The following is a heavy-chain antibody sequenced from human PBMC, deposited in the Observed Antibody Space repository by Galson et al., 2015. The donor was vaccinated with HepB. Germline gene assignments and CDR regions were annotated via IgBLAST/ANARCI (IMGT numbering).Heavy chain of an antibody. J-gene: IGHJ4*02. D-gene: IGHD3-10*01. V-gene: IGHV3-30*04. CDR3: ARDELAPYYGSGSY. CDR2: ISYDGTNK. CDR1: GFTFSLYS. Sequence: SLRLSCAASGFTFSLYSIHWVRQAPGKGLDWVAVISYDGTNKYYADSVKGRFTISRDNSKNTLYLQMNSLRAEDTAVYYCARDELAPYYGSGSYWGQGTLVTVSS.